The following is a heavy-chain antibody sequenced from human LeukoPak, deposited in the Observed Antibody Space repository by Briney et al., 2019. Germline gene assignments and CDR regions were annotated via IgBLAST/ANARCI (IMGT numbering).Heavy chain of an antibody. V-gene: IGHV4-4*02. CDR2: IYHSGST. D-gene: IGHD5-24*01. J-gene: IGHJ4*02. CDR1: GGSISSSNW. Sequence: SGTLSLTCAVSGGSISSSNWWSWVRQPPGKGQEWIGEIYHSGSTNYNPSLKSRVTISVDKSKNQFSLKLSSVTAADTAVYYCARGGDGYNYSSVDYWGQGTLVTVSS. CDR3: ARGGDGYNYSSVDY.